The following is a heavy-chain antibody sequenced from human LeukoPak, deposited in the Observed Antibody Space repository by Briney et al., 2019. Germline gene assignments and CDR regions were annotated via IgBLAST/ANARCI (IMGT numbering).Heavy chain of an antibody. CDR1: GYSLTELA. CDR2: SDPEDVKT. D-gene: IGHD3-22*01. J-gene: IGHJ4*02. Sequence: GASVKVSCKISGYSLTELAILWVRQAPGKGLEWMGGSDPEDVKTSFAEKFQGRVTFTEDTSTDTAFMELSRLRSDDTAVYYCATFQAYANSGHLRPYFDYWGQGTLVTVSS. V-gene: IGHV1-24*01. CDR3: ATFQAYANSGHLRPYFDY.